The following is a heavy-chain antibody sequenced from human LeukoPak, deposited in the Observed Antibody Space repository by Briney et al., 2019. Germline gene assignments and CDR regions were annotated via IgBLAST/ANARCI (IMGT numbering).Heavy chain of an antibody. CDR3: ARPRDGYNLVAFDI. D-gene: IGHD5-24*01. V-gene: IGHV3-21*01. Sequence: GGSLRLSCAASGFTFSTYSMNWVRQAPGKGLEWVSSITSSSTIYYEDSVKGRFTISRDNAKNSLYLQMNSLRAEDTAVYYCARPRDGYNLVAFDIWGQGTMVTDSS. J-gene: IGHJ3*02. CDR1: GFTFSTYS. CDR2: ITSSSTI.